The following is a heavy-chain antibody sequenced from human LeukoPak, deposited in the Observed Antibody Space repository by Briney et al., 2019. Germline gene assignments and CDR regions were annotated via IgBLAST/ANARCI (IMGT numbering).Heavy chain of an antibody. CDR3: ARGLKYSSSWYVGYYYGMDV. J-gene: IGHJ6*02. CDR2: MNPNSGNT. CDR1: GYTVTSYD. Sequence: ASVKVSCKASGYTVTSYDINWVRRATGQGLECMGWMNPNSGNTGYAQKLQGRVTMTRNTSISTAYMELSSLRSEDTAVYYCARGLKYSSSWYVGYYYGMDVWGQGTTVTVSS. D-gene: IGHD6-13*01. V-gene: IGHV1-8*01.